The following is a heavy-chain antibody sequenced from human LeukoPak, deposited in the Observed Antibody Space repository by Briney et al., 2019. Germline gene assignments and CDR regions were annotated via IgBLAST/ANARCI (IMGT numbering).Heavy chain of an antibody. D-gene: IGHD3-16*01. CDR1: GGSISSGGYS. CDR2: IYHSGST. V-gene: IGHV4-30-2*01. J-gene: IGHJ4*02. CDR3: ARGEGSY. Sequence: SETLSLTCAVPGGSISSGGYSWSWIRQPPGKGLEWIGYIYHSGSTYYNPSLKSRVTISVDRSKNQFSLKLSSVTAADTAVYYCARGEGSYWGQGTLVTVSS.